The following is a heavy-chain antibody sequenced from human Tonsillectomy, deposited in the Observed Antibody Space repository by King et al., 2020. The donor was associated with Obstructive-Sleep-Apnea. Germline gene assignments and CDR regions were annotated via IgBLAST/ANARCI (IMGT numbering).Heavy chain of an antibody. V-gene: IGHV1-58*02. CDR1: GFTFAKCA. CDR3: ASILYDGSWSGPGP. D-gene: IGHD3-3*01. J-gene: IGHJ1*01. Sequence: QLVQSGPEVKKPGTSVKVSCKGFGFTFAKCAIQWVLQGRGQRFVWIGGIAVGSGGTNYAQKFQERVIIDRDNSTSTSYLEVSKLRSDDTAVYYCASILYDGSWSGPGPWGQGTVLTVSP. CDR2: IAVGSGGT.